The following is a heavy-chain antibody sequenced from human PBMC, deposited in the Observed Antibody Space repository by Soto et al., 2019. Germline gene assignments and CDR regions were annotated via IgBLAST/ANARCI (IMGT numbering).Heavy chain of an antibody. CDR3: ARTNYDFWSGYYKGARGYYFDY. J-gene: IGHJ4*02. CDR1: GGSISSGGYY. D-gene: IGHD3-3*01. CDR2: IYYSGST. V-gene: IGHV4-31*03. Sequence: QVQLQESGPGLVKPSQTLSLTCTVSGGSISSGGYYWSWIRQHPGKGLEWIGYIYYSGSTYYNPSLKRRVTISVDTSKNQFSLKLSSVTAADTAVYYCARTNYDFWSGYYKGARGYYFDYWGQRTLVTVSS.